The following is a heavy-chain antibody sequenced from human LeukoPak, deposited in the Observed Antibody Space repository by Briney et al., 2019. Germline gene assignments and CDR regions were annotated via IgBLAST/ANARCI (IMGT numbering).Heavy chain of an antibody. D-gene: IGHD6-13*01. CDR3: ARARGGQQLARTFDY. CDR1: GGSISSYY. V-gene: IGHV4-59*08. J-gene: IGHJ4*02. Sequence: PSETLSLTCTVSGGSISSYYWTWIRQPPGKGLEWIGYIYYSGSTNYNPSLKSRVTISVDTSKNQFSLKLSSVTAADTAVYYCARARGGQQLARTFDYWGQGTLVTVSS. CDR2: IYYSGST.